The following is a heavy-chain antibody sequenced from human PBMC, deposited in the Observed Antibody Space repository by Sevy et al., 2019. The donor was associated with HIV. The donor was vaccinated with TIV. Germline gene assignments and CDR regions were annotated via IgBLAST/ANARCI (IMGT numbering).Heavy chain of an antibody. CDR2: ISGRGGST. V-gene: IGHV3-23*01. CDR1: AFTFTSYA. Sequence: GGSLRLSCAASAFTFTSYAMRWVRQAPGMGLEWVSAISGRGGSTYYADSVKGRFTISRDNSKNTLYLQMNSLRAEDTAVYYCAKGARCSGGSCYSRGAFDIWGQGTMVTVSS. D-gene: IGHD2-15*01. J-gene: IGHJ3*02. CDR3: AKGARCSGGSCYSRGAFDI.